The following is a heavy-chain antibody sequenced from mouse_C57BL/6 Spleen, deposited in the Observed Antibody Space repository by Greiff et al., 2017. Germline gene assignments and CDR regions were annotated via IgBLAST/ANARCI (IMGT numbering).Heavy chain of an antibody. Sequence: VQLHQPGAELVKPGASVTLSCKASGYTFTSYWMHWVKQRPGQGLEWIGMIHPNSGSTNYNEKFTSKATLTVDKSSSTAYMQLSSLTSEDSAVYYCARGYYYGSSYDYWGQGTTLTVSS. V-gene: IGHV1-64*01. CDR3: ARGYYYGSSYDY. D-gene: IGHD1-1*01. J-gene: IGHJ2*01. CDR2: IHPNSGST. CDR1: GYTFTSYW.